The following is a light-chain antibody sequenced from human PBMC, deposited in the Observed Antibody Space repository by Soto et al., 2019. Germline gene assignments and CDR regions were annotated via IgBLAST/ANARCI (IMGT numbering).Light chain of an antibody. J-gene: IGKJ4*01. CDR3: QQSYSTPT. CDR2: AAS. Sequence: DIQMTQSPSSLSASVGDRVTITCRASQSINNYLNWFQQRPGKAPKLLIYAASSLQSGVPSRFGGSGAGTDFTLNIRRLQLEDLATYYCQQSYSTPTFGGGTKGEIK. CDR1: QSINNY. V-gene: IGKV1-39*01.